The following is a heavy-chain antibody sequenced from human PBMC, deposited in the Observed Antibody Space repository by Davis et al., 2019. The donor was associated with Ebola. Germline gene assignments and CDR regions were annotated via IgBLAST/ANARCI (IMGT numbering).Heavy chain of an antibody. J-gene: IGHJ4*02. CDR1: GFTFSSYS. CDR2: ISSSSSYI. Sequence: GESLKISCAASGFTFSSYSMNWVRQAPGKGLEWVSSISSSSSYIYYADSVKGRFTISRDNAKNSLYLQVNSLRAEDTAVYYCARVMGETVRAWYDDYWGQGTLVTVSS. CDR3: ARVMGETVRAWYDDY. D-gene: IGHD6-19*01. V-gene: IGHV3-21*01.